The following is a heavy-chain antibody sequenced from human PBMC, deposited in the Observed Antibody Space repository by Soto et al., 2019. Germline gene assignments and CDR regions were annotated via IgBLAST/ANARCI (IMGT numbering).Heavy chain of an antibody. CDR2: INYSGNT. J-gene: IGHJ5*02. Sequence: LCGGSLSSSPYYWGWIRRPPGKGLEFIGSINYSGNTYYNPSLKSRVTLSVDTSKNQFSLKVTSVTATDTGLYYCSRRAPEGFDPWGQGTLVTVSS. CDR3: SRRAPEGFDP. V-gene: IGHV4-39*01. CDR1: GGSLSSSPYY.